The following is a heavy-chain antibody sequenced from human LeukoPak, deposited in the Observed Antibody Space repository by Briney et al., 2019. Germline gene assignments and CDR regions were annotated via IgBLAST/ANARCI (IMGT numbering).Heavy chain of an antibody. CDR3: AKDIKAYYGSGYGMDV. CDR2: INRDGSQK. J-gene: IGHJ6*02. V-gene: IGHV3-7*03. Sequence: GGSLRLSCAASGFSLSGYWMTWVRQAPGKGLEWVANINRDGSQKNHVDSVQGRFTISRDNAKNSLYLQMNSLRAEDTALYYCAKDIKAYYGSGYGMDVWGQGTTVTVSS. D-gene: IGHD3-10*01. CDR1: GFSLSGYW.